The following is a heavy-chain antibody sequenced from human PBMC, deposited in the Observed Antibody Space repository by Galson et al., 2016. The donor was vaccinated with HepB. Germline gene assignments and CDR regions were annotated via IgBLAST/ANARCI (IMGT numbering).Heavy chain of an antibody. CDR2: IIPVVGRA. Sequence: SVKVSCKASGGTFGSYAFTWVRQAPGQGLEWMGRIIPVVGRAHYAQNFQDRVSITADKVSNVVFMEMRGLRSDDTATYFCATESGPAHPPSWGQGTLVAVSS. CDR3: ATESGPAHPPS. V-gene: IGHV1-69*04. CDR1: GGTFGSYA. J-gene: IGHJ4*02. D-gene: IGHD7-27*01.